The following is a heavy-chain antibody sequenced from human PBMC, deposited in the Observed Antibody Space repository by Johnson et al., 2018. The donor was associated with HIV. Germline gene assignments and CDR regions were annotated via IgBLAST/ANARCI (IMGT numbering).Heavy chain of an antibody. D-gene: IGHD1-26*01. V-gene: IGHV3-66*01. J-gene: IGHJ3*02. Sequence: VQLVESGGGLVQPGGSLRLSCAASGFTVSSNYMSWVRQAPGTGLESVSVVYSGGTTHYADSVKGRSTISRDNSKNTLYLQMNSLRAEDTAVYYCARDRGLWERNGAGAFDIWGQGTMVTVSS. CDR2: VYSGGTT. CDR1: GFTVSSNY. CDR3: ARDRGLWERNGAGAFDI.